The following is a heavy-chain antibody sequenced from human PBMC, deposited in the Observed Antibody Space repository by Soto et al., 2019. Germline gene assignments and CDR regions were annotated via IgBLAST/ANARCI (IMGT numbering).Heavy chain of an antibody. V-gene: IGHV3-33*01. CDR2: IWYDGSNK. D-gene: IGHD3-22*01. CDR1: GFTFSSYG. CDR3: GRARDDYYDSSGWGAFDI. Sequence: GGSLRLSCAASGFTFSSYGMHWVRQAPGKGLEWVAVIWYDGSNKYYADYVKGRFTISRDNSKNTLYLQMNSLRAEDTDVYYCGRARDDYYDSSGWGAFDIWGQGTMVTVSS. J-gene: IGHJ3*02.